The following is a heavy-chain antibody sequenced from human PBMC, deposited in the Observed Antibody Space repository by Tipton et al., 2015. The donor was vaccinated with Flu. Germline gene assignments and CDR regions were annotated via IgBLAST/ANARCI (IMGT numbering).Heavy chain of an antibody. Sequence: TLSLTCTVSGGSISSYYWSWIRQPPGKGLEWIGYIYYSGSTNYNPSLKSRVTISVDKSKNQFSLKLSSVTAADTAVYYCAREGFDSSGYRAGDAFDIWGQGTMVTVSS. CDR1: GGSISSYY. V-gene: IGHV4-59*12. J-gene: IGHJ3*02. CDR3: AREGFDSSGYRAGDAFDI. CDR2: IYYSGST. D-gene: IGHD3-22*01.